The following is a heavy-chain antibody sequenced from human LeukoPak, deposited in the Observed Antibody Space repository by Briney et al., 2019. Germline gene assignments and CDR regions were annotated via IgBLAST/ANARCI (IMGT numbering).Heavy chain of an antibody. CDR2: INSDGSST. CDR1: GITFSSYW. Sequence: GGSLRLSCAASGITFSSYWMHWVRKAPGKGLVWVSRINSDGSSTSYADSVKGRFTIPRDNAKNTLYLQMNSMRAEDTAVYYCAKRSEGSSGWFDAFDIWGQGTMVTVSS. J-gene: IGHJ3*02. D-gene: IGHD6-19*01. CDR3: AKRSEGSSGWFDAFDI. V-gene: IGHV3-74*01.